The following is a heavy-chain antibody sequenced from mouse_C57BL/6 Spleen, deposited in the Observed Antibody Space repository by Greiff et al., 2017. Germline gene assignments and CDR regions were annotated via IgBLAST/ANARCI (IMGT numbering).Heavy chain of an antibody. D-gene: IGHD1-1*01. CDR2: ISDGGSYT. V-gene: IGHV5-4*03. CDR3: ARALLPYYYAMDY. J-gene: IGHJ4*01. CDR1: GFTFSSYA. Sequence: EVKLEESGGGLVKPGGSLKLSCAASGFTFSSYAMSWVRQTPEKRLEWVATISDGGSYTYYPDNVKGRFTISRDNAKNNLYLQMSHLKSEDTAMYYCARALLPYYYAMDYWGQGTSVTVSS.